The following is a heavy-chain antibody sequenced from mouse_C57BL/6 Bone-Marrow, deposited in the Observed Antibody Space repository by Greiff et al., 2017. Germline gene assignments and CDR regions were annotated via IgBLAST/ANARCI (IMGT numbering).Heavy chain of an antibody. Sequence: QVQLQQPGAELVKPGASVKMSCKASGYTFTSYWITWVKQRPGKGLEWIGRIYPGDGDTNYNGKFKGKATLTADKSSSTAYMQLSSLTSEDSAVYFCARGGYDAWFAYWGQGTLVTVSA. CDR1: GYTFTSYW. D-gene: IGHD2-2*01. J-gene: IGHJ3*01. CDR3: ARGGYDAWFAY. V-gene: IGHV1-82*01. CDR2: IYPGDGDT.